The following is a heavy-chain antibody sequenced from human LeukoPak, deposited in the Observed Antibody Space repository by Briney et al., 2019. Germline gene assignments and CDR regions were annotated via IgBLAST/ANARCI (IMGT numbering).Heavy chain of an antibody. D-gene: IGHD5-12*01. CDR1: GGSISSSSYY. CDR2: TYYSGST. Sequence: PSETLSLTCTVSGGSISSSSYYWGWIRQPPGKGLEWIGSTYYSGSTYYNPSLKSRVTISVDTSKNQFSLKLSSVAAADTAVYYCARDTLYSGYLYYYYYMDVWGKGTTVTVSS. CDR3: ARDTLYSGYLYYYYYMDV. J-gene: IGHJ6*03. V-gene: IGHV4-39*07.